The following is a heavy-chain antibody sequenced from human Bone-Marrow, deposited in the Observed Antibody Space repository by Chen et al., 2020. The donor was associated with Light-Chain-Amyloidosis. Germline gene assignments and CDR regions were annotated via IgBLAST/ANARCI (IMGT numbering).Heavy chain of an antibody. CDR2: ISSSSSTI. CDR3: ARDRDYYGSGSYTVY. J-gene: IGHJ4*02. Sequence: EVQLVESGGGLVQPGGSLRLSCAASGFTFSSYSMNWVRQAPGKGLEWVSYISSSSSTIYYADSVKGRFTISRDNAKNSLYLQMNSLRAEDTAVYYCARDRDYYGSGSYTVYWGQGTLVTVSS. D-gene: IGHD3-10*01. CDR1: GFTFSSYS. V-gene: IGHV3-48*01.